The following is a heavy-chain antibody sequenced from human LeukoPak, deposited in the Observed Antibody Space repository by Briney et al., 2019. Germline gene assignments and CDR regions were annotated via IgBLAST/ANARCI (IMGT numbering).Heavy chain of an antibody. V-gene: IGHV4-34*01. CDR2: INHSGST. CDR3: ARGLRYFDWLLSRNYYYYYMDV. J-gene: IGHJ6*03. D-gene: IGHD3-9*01. CDR1: GGSFSGYY. Sequence: PSETLSLTCAVYGGSFSGYYWSWIRQPPGKGLEWIGEINHSGSTNYNPSLKSRVTISVDASKNQFSLKLSSVTAADTAAYYCARGLRYFDWLLSRNYYYYYMDVWGKGTTVTVPS.